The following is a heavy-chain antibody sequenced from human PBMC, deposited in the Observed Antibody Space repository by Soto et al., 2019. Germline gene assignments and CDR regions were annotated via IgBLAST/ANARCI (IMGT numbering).Heavy chain of an antibody. D-gene: IGHD4-17*01. V-gene: IGHV1-2*04. CDR3: ARARRIMTTVTVGNWFDP. J-gene: IGHJ5*02. CDR1: GYTFTDYY. CDR2: INPNSGGT. Sequence: VQLVQSGAEVKKPGASVKVSCKASGYTFTDYYMHWVRLAPGQGLEWMGWINPNSGGTNYAQQFQGWVTMTRDTSISTAYMELSRLTSDDTAVYYCARARRIMTTVTVGNWFDPWGQGALVTVSS.